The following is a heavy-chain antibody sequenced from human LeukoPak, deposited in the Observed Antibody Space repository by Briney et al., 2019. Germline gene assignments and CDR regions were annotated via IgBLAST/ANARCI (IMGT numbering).Heavy chain of an antibody. CDR1: GFTFSNYA. D-gene: IGHD3-10*01. CDR2: ISGSGGST. J-gene: IGHJ3*02. V-gene: IGHV3-23*01. Sequence: PGGSLRLSCAASGFTFSNYAMSWVRQAPGKGLEWVSPISGSGGSTFYADSADSVKGRFTISRDNSKNTLYLQMNSLRAEDTAVYYCARNMVRGYEDAFDIWGQGTMVTVSS. CDR3: ARNMVRGYEDAFDI.